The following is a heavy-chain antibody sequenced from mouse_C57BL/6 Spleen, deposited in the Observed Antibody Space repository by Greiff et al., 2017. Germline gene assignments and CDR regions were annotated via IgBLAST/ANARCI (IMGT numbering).Heavy chain of an antibody. Sequence: DVKLVESGGDLVKPGGSLKLSCAASGFTFSSYGMSWVRQTPDKRLEWVATISSGGSYTYYPDSVKGRFTISRDNAKNTLYLQMSSLKSEDTAMYYCARHYYGSSYEDYFDYWGQGTTLTVSS. CDR1: GFTFSSYG. CDR3: ARHYYGSSYEDYFDY. J-gene: IGHJ2*01. V-gene: IGHV5-6*02. CDR2: ISSGGSYT. D-gene: IGHD1-1*01.